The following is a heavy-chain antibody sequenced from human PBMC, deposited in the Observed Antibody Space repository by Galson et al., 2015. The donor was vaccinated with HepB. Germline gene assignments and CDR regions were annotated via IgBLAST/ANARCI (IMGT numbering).Heavy chain of an antibody. CDR2: ISNSGATI. D-gene: IGHD4-17*01. CDR3: ARRGDYFAF. J-gene: IGHJ4*02. V-gene: IGHV3-11*01. Sequence: SLRLSCAASGFTFSDYYMSWIRQAPGKGLEWGSYISNSGATIYNADSVKGRFTISRDNAKNSLYLQMNSLRAEDTAVYYCARRGDYFAFWRQGSLVTVSS. CDR1: GFTFSDYY.